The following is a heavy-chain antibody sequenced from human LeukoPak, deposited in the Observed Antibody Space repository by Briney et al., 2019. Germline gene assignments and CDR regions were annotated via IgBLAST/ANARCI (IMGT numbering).Heavy chain of an antibody. CDR2: IYPGVSDT. Sequence: GESLKISCKGSGYSFTSYWIGWVRRMPGKGLEWMGIIYPGVSDTRYSPSFQGQVTISADNSISTAYLQWSSLKASDTAMYYCARHRRYCSSTSCYLNWFDPWGQGTLVTVSS. V-gene: IGHV5-51*01. CDR1: GYSFTSYW. CDR3: ARHRRYCSSTSCYLNWFDP. J-gene: IGHJ5*02. D-gene: IGHD2-2*01.